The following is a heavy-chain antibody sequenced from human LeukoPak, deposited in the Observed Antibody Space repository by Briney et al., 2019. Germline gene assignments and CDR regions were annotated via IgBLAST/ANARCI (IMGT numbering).Heavy chain of an antibody. D-gene: IGHD3-3*01. CDR2: IYYSGST. V-gene: IGHV4-59*01. Sequence: SETLSLTCTVSGGSISSYYWSWIRQPPGKGLEWIGYIYYSGSTNYNPSLKSRVTISVDTSKNQFSLKLSSVTAAGTAVYYCARAYYDFWSGSNNWFDPWGQGTLVTVSS. CDR3: ARAYYDFWSGSNNWFDP. J-gene: IGHJ5*02. CDR1: GGSISSYY.